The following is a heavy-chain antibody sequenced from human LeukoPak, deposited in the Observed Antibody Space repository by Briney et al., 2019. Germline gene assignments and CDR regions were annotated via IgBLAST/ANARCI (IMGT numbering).Heavy chain of an antibody. CDR2: ISSSSSYI. CDR3: ARDQELPAFDI. J-gene: IGHJ3*02. CDR1: GFPFSSYS. Sequence: GGSLRLSCAASGFPFSSYSMNWVRQAPGKGLEWVSSISSSSSYIYYADSVKGRFTISRDNAKNSLYLQMNSLRAEDTAVYYCARDQELPAFDIWGQGTMATVSS. V-gene: IGHV3-21*01. D-gene: IGHD1-7*01.